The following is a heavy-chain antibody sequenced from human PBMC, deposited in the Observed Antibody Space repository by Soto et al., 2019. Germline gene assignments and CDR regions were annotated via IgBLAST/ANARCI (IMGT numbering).Heavy chain of an antibody. V-gene: IGHV4-34*01. D-gene: IGHD6-19*01. J-gene: IGHJ4*02. CDR3: ARLRVASTRTKDY. CDR2: INPSGST. CDR1: GGSFSGYY. Sequence: QVQLQQWGAGLLKPSETLSLTCAVYGGSFSGYYWSWFRQPPGKGLEWIGEINPSGSTKYNQSLQSPVTISVDTSKNQLSLTLSSVIAADTAVYYCARLRVASTRTKDYWGQGTLVTVSS.